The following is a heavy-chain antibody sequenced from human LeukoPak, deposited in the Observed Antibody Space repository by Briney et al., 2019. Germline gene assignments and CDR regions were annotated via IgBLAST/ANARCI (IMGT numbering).Heavy chain of an antibody. V-gene: IGHV7-4-1*02. D-gene: IGHD3-3*01. CDR3: AKTYYDFWSGYYIFDY. CDR2: INTNTGNP. CDR1: GYTFTSYA. Sequence: ASVKVSCKASGYTFTSYAMNWVRQAPGQGLEWMGWINTNTGNPTYAQGFTGRFVFSLDTSVSTAYLQISSLKAEDTAVYYCAKTYYDFWSGYYIFDYWGQGTLVTVSS. J-gene: IGHJ4*02.